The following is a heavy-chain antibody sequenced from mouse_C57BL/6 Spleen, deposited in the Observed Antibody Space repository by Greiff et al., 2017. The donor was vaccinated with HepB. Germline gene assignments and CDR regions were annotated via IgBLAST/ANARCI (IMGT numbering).Heavy chain of an antibody. CDR1: GFTFSSYA. V-gene: IGHV5-4*01. D-gene: IGHD1-1*01. CDR2: ISDGGSYT. CDR3: ARDDYYGSSYWYFDV. J-gene: IGHJ1*03. Sequence: DVKLVESGGGLVKPGGSLKLSCAASGFTFSSYAMSWVRQTPEKRLEWVATISDGGSYTYYPDNVKGRFTISRDNAKNNLYLQMSHLKSEDTAMYYCARDDYYGSSYWYFDVWGTGTTVTVSS.